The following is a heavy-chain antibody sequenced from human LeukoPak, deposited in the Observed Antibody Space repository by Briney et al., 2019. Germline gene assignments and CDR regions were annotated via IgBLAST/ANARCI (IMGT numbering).Heavy chain of an antibody. CDR3: AGRGYSYGFHDY. Sequence: GGSLRLSCAASGFTFSSYEMNWVRQAPGKGLEWVSYISSSGSTIYYADSVKGRFTISRDNAKNSLYLQMNSLRAEDTAVYHCAGRGYSYGFHDYWGQGTLVTVSS. V-gene: IGHV3-48*03. CDR2: ISSSGSTI. J-gene: IGHJ4*02. CDR1: GFTFSSYE. D-gene: IGHD5-18*01.